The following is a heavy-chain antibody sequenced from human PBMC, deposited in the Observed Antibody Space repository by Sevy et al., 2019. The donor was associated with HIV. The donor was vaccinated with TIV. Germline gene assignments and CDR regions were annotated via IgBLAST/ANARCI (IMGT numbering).Heavy chain of an antibody. CDR3: ASVSPTDDWSLDY. D-gene: IGHD1-1*01. V-gene: IGHV4-59*01. CDR2: GYYSGST. J-gene: IGHJ4*02. Sequence: SESLSLTWTVSGDSISSYYWSWIRQPPGKGLEWIGYGYYSGSTNYHPSLKSRVTISVDTSKNQFSLKLSSVTAADTAVYYCASVSPTDDWSLDYWGQGTLVTVSS. CDR1: GDSISSYY.